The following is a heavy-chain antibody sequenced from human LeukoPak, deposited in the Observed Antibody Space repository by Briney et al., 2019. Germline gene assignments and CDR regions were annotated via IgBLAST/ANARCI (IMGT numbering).Heavy chain of an antibody. CDR3: ARVKINRNIFFSLLVDY. Sequence: SETLSLTCTVSGGSISSSSYYWGWIRQPPGKGLEWIGSIYYSGSTYYNLSLKSRVTISVDTSKNQFSLKLSSVTAADTSVYYCARVKINRNIFFSLLVDYWGQGTLVTVSS. J-gene: IGHJ4*02. V-gene: IGHV4-39*07. CDR1: GGSISSSSYY. CDR2: IYYSGST. D-gene: IGHD3-16*01.